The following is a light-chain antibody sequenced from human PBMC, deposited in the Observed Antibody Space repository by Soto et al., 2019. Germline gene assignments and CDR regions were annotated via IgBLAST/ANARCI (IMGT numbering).Light chain of an antibody. CDR1: QTIYSN. Sequence: IGMTQAPAALSMSQEERATLSCRASQTIYSNVGWYQQRPGQPPRLLIYRASSRATGIPARFSGSGSGTDFTLTISSLEPEDFEVYYCQQRSNWPPTFGQGTKVDIK. CDR2: RAS. V-gene: IGKV3-11*01. J-gene: IGKJ1*01. CDR3: QQRSNWPPT.